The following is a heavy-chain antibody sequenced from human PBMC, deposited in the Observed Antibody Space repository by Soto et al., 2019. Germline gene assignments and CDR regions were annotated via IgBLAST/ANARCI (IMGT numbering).Heavy chain of an antibody. Sequence: QDQLVQSGVEVKKPGASVKVSCKPSGYSFTNYGITWVRQAPGQGFEWMGWISAYNGNTNYAQKFQGRVTLTTDASTSTAYLELRSLRSDDTGVYYCARDRGVAPPVAGNTHYYYYMDVWGKGTTVTVSS. CDR1: GYSFTNYG. CDR2: ISAYNGNT. J-gene: IGHJ6*03. D-gene: IGHD6-19*01. CDR3: ARDRGVAPPVAGNTHYYYYMDV. V-gene: IGHV1-18*01.